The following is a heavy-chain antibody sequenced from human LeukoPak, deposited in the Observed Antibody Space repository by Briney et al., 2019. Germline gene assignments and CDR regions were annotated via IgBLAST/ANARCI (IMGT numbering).Heavy chain of an antibody. Sequence: ASVKVSCKASGYTFASYHIHWVRQAPGQGLEWTGIITPSNGFTTHAQKFQGRLTMTRDTSTSTVYMELNSLTSEDTAVYYCARAGDSNWANYYYGLDVWGKGTTVTVSS. CDR1: GYTFASYH. J-gene: IGHJ6*04. V-gene: IGHV1-46*01. D-gene: IGHD6-13*01. CDR2: ITPSNGFT. CDR3: ARAGDSNWANYYYGLDV.